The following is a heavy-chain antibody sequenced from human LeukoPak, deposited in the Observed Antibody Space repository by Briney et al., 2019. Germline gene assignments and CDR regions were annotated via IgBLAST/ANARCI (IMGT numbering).Heavy chain of an antibody. CDR3: ARGWADIVVVPASREFDP. CDR2: ISAYNGNT. Sequence: ASVKVSCKASGYTVTSYGISWVRQAPGQGLEWMGWISAYNGNTNYAQKLQGRVTMTTDTSTSTAYMELRSLRSDDTAVYYCARGWADIVVVPASREFDPWGQGTLVTVSS. J-gene: IGHJ5*02. V-gene: IGHV1-18*01. CDR1: GYTVTSYG. D-gene: IGHD2-2*01.